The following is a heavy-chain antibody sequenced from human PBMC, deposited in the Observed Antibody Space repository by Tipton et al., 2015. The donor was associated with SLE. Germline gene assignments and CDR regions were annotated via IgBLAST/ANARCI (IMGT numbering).Heavy chain of an antibody. Sequence: LRLSCTVSGGSIGRYFWSWIRQPAGKGLEWIGRIYARGRTDYNPSLKSRVTMSVDTSKNQFSLRVSSVTAADTAVYYCARHTSLQSYWYLDLWGRGTLVTVSS. V-gene: IGHV4-4*07. CDR2: IYARGRT. J-gene: IGHJ2*01. CDR1: GGSIGRYF. D-gene: IGHD4-11*01. CDR3: ARHTSLQSYWYLDL.